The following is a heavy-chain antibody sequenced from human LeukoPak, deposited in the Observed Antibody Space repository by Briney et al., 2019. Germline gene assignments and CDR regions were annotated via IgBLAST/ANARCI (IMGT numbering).Heavy chain of an antibody. D-gene: IGHD3-3*01. J-gene: IGHJ3*02. CDR1: GGSISSSSYY. Sequence: SETLSLTCTVSGGSISSSSYYWGWIRQPPGKGLEWIGSIYYSGSTYYNPSLKSRVTISVDTSKNQFSLKLSSVTAADTAVYYCARDAPRFLEWLGAFDIWGQGTMVTVSS. CDR2: IYYSGST. V-gene: IGHV4-39*07. CDR3: ARDAPRFLEWLGAFDI.